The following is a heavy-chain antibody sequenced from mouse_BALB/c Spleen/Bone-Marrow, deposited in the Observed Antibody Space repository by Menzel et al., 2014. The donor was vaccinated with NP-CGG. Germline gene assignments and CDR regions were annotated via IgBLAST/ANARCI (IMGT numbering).Heavy chain of an antibody. CDR1: GYTFTSYD. J-gene: IGHJ3*01. D-gene: IGHD3-2*01. Sequence: LQESGPELVKPGALVKISCKASGYTFTSYDINWVKQRPGQGLEWIGWIYPGDGSTKYNEKFKGKAALTADKSSSTAYMQLSSLTSEDSAVYFCARSGDSSGYGFAYWGQGTLVTVSA. V-gene: IGHV1S56*01. CDR2: IYPGDGST. CDR3: ARSGDSSGYGFAY.